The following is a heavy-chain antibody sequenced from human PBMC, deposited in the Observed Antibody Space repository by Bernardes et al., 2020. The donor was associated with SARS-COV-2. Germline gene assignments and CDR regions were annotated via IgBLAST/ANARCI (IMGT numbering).Heavy chain of an antibody. Sequence: SETLSLTCTVSGGSISSSSYYWGWIRQPPGKGLEWIGSIYYSGSTYYNPSLKSRVTISVDTSKNQFSLKLSSVTAADTAVYYCARQHLGGVTIFGVVTTDRYFDYWGKGTLVTVSS. CDR1: GGSISSSSYY. J-gene: IGHJ4*02. CDR2: IYYSGST. D-gene: IGHD3-3*01. CDR3: ARQHLGGVTIFGVVTTDRYFDY. V-gene: IGHV4-39*01.